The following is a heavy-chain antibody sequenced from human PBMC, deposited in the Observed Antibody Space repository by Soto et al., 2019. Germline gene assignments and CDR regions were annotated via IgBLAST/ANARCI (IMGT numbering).Heavy chain of an antibody. CDR1: GGTFSSYA. Sequence: QVQLVQSGAEVKKPGSSVKVSCKASGGTFSSYAISWVRQAPGQVLEWMGGIIPVFGTANYAQKFQGRVTITADRSTSTAYMDLSSLRSDDTAVYYCARGLGELAYYYGMDVWGQGTTVTVSS. D-gene: IGHD3-10*01. J-gene: IGHJ6*02. V-gene: IGHV1-69*06. CDR3: ARGLGELAYYYGMDV. CDR2: IIPVFGTA.